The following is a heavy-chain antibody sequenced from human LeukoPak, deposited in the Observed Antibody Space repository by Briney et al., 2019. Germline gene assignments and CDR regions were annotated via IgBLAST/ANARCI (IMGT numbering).Heavy chain of an antibody. D-gene: IGHD5-18*01. CDR1: GFTFTSSA. V-gene: IGHV1-58*02. J-gene: IGHJ4*02. CDR2: IVVGSGNT. Sequence: SVKVSCKASGFTFTSSAMQWVRQARGQRLEWIGWIVVGSGNTNYAQKFQERVTITRDMSTSTAYMELSSLRSEDTAVYYCARAALNPGYSYGYPLLDYWGQGTLVTVSS. CDR3: ARAALNPGYSYGYPLLDY.